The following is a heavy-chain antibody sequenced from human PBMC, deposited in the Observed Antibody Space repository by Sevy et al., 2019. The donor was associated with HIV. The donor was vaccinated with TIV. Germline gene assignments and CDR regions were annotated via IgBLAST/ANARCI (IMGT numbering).Heavy chain of an antibody. Sequence: ASVKVSCKASGDTFSSYAISCVRQAPGQGLEWMGGIIPIFGTANYAQKFQGRVTITADESTSTAYMELSSLRSEDTAVYYCARGADYSKHYYYYMDVWGKGTTVTVSS. V-gene: IGHV1-69*13. J-gene: IGHJ6*03. CDR3: ARGADYSKHYYYYMDV. D-gene: IGHD4-4*01. CDR2: IIPIFGTA. CDR1: GDTFSSYA.